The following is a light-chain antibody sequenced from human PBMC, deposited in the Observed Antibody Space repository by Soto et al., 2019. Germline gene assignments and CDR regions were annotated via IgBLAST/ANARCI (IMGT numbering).Light chain of an antibody. J-gene: IGLJ2*01. CDR2: DVS. V-gene: IGLV2-14*01. Sequence: QSALTQPASVSGSPGQSITISCTGTSSDVGGYNYVSWYQQHPGKAPKLMIYDVSNRPSGVSNRFSGSKSGNTASLTISGLQAEDEADYYCSSSPSSSTLVVFGGGTKLTVL. CDR1: SSDVGGYNY. CDR3: SSSPSSSTLVV.